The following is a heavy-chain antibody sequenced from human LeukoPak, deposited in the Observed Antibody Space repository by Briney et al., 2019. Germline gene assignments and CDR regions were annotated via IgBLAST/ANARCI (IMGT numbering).Heavy chain of an antibody. D-gene: IGHD3-22*01. V-gene: IGHV4-59*12. J-gene: IGHJ4*02. CDR1: GGSISSYY. Sequence: PSETLSLTCTVSGGSISSYYWSWIRQPPGKGLEWIGYIYYSGSTNYNPSLKSRVTISVDTSKNQFSLKLSSVTAADTAVYYCARVCNSSGYYFDYWGQGTLVTVSS. CDR2: IYYSGST. CDR3: ARVCNSSGYYFDY.